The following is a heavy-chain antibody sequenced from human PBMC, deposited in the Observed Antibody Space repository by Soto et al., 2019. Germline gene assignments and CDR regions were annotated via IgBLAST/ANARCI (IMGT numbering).Heavy chain of an antibody. J-gene: IGHJ4*02. Sequence: GESLKISCRGSGYDFNTNWFGWVRQLPGRGLEWVGIMYPGNSDTRYNPSLQGHVTLSVDVTVSTAFLQWRSLETSDTGMYFCARLPRDCNKTSCYYADHWGQGTQVTVSS. CDR2: MYPGNSDT. CDR3: ARLPRDCNKTSCYYADH. CDR1: GYDFNTNW. V-gene: IGHV5-51*01. D-gene: IGHD3-3*01.